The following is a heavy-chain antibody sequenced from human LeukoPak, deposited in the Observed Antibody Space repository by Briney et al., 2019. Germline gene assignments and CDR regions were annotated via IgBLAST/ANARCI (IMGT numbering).Heavy chain of an antibody. J-gene: IGHJ4*02. D-gene: IGHD2-2*02. Sequence: GGSLRLSCAASGFTFSSYAMHWVRQAPGKGLEYVSAISSNGGSTYYANSVKGRFTISRDNSKNTLYLQKGSLRAEDMAVYYCASSGPTIPFDYWGQGSLFTVSS. CDR2: ISSNGGST. CDR1: GFTFSSYA. CDR3: ASSGPTIPFDY. V-gene: IGHV3-64*01.